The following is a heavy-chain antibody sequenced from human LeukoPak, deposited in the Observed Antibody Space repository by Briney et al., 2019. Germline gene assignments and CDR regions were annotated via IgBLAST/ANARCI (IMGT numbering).Heavy chain of an antibody. D-gene: IGHD2-15*01. V-gene: IGHV3-48*01. Sequence: GGSLRLSCAASGFTFSSYSMNWVRQAPGKGLEWVSSISSSSSTIYYADSVKGRFTISRDNAKNSLYLQMNSLRAEDTAVYYWAREGGLTFDIWGQGTMVTVSS. CDR3: AREGGLTFDI. CDR2: ISSSSSTI. CDR1: GFTFSSYS. J-gene: IGHJ3*02.